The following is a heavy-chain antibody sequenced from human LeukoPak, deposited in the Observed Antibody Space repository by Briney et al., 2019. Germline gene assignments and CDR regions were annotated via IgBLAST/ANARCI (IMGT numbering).Heavy chain of an antibody. CDR3: ARDGTRDGRNAFDI. CDR2: ISAYNGNT. J-gene: IGHJ3*02. V-gene: IGHV1-18*01. Sequence: GASVKVSCKASGYTFTSYGISWVRQAPGQGLEWMGWISAYNGNTNYAQKFQGRVTMTRDTSISTAYMELSRLRSDDTAVYYCARDGTRDGRNAFDIWGQGTMVTVSS. D-gene: IGHD1-1*01. CDR1: GYTFTSYG.